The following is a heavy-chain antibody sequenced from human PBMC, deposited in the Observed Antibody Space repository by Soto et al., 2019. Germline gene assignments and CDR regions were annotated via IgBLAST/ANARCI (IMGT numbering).Heavy chain of an antibody. Sequence: QVPLQQRGAGLLKPSETLSLTCEVYGGSFNGYFWSWIRQSPGKGLEWIGAITLSGNVNYAPSLKSRVTISVDTSRNQFSLKMSGVTAADTAVYYCARGVEYWGQGTLVTVSS. CDR1: GGSFNGYF. V-gene: IGHV4-34*02. CDR3: ARGVEY. CDR2: ITLSGNV. D-gene: IGHD1-1*01. J-gene: IGHJ4*02.